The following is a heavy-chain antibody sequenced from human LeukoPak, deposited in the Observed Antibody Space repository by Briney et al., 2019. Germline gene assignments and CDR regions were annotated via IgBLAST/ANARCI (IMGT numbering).Heavy chain of an antibody. CDR2: IWNDGRDK. CDR3: AKDAERGFDFSNSLQS. V-gene: IGHV3-33*06. J-gene: IGHJ4*02. CDR1: GFTFRHYA. Sequence: PGGSLRLSCTVSGFTFRHYAMHWVRQAPGKGLEWVADIWNDGRDKYYGDSVKGGFTISRDNSKKSVYLQLSSLRVEDTAVYYCAKDAERGFDFSNSLQSWGQGTLVTVSS. D-gene: IGHD4-11*01.